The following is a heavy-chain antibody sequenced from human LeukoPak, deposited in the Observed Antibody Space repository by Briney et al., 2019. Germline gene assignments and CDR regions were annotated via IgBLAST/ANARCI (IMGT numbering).Heavy chain of an antibody. CDR3: ARDSNYYDSSGHYYYYMDV. CDR2: IYYSGST. Sequence: SETLSLTCTVSGGSIGSYYWSWIRRPPGKGLEWIGYIYYSGSTNYNPSLKSRVTISVDTSKNQFSLKLSSVTAADTAVYYCARDSNYYDSSGHYYYYMDVWGKGTTVTVSS. V-gene: IGHV4-59*12. CDR1: GGSIGSYY. J-gene: IGHJ6*03. D-gene: IGHD3-22*01.